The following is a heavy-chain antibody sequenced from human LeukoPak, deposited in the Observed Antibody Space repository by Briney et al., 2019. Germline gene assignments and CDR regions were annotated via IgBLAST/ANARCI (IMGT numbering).Heavy chain of an antibody. Sequence: SETLSLTCTVSGGSISSYYWSWIRQPPGKGLEWIGYIYYSGSTNYNPSLKSRVTISVDTSKNQFSLKLSSVTAADTAVYYCARILDGRDAFDIWGQGTMVTVSS. J-gene: IGHJ3*02. CDR2: IYYSGST. V-gene: IGHV4-59*01. CDR3: ARILDGRDAFDI. D-gene: IGHD3/OR15-3a*01. CDR1: GGSISSYY.